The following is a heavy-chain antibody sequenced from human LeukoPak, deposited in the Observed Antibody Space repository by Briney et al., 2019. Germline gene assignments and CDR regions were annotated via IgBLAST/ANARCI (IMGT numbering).Heavy chain of an antibody. D-gene: IGHD2/OR15-2a*01. CDR3: VSFYETY. Sequence: GGSLRLSCVASGNYLMHWVRQAPGKGRVWVSHINSHGSWTSYADSVKRRFTISKDNAKNTVYLQMNSLRAEDTAVYYCVSFYETYWGRGTLVTVSS. J-gene: IGHJ4*02. CDR1: GNYL. CDR2: INSHGSWT. V-gene: IGHV3-74*01.